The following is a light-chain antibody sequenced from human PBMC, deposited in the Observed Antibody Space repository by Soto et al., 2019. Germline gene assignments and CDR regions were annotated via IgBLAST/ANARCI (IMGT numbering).Light chain of an antibody. J-gene: IGKJ1*01. CDR2: EAA. CDR1: QKIHNY. V-gene: IGKV1-5*03. Sequence: DIQMTQSPSTLSASVGNRVTITYRASQKIHNYLAWYQQKPGEAPKLPFYEAANLESGVPSRFSGSRTGTEFTLTISSLQPDDFATYYCQQPNNYPWTFGQGPRVEI. CDR3: QQPNNYPWT.